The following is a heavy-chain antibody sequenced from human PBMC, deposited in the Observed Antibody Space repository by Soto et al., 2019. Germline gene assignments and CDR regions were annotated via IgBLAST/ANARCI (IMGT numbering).Heavy chain of an antibody. CDR1: GGTFSSYA. V-gene: IGHV1-69*12. J-gene: IGHJ4*02. CDR2: IIPIFGTA. D-gene: IGHD6-13*01. CDR3: ARGGIAALWYFDY. Sequence: QVQLVQSGAEVKKPGSSVKVSCKASGGTFSSYAISWVRQAPGQGLEWMGGIIPIFGTANYAQKFQGRVTITADESTSTDYMELSSLSSEDTAVYYWARGGIAALWYFDYWGQGTLVTVSS.